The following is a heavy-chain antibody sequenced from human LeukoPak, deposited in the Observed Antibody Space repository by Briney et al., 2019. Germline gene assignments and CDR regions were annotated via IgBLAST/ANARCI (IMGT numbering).Heavy chain of an antibody. D-gene: IGHD6-19*01. CDR2: IYYSGSA. Sequence: SQTLSLTCAVSGDSVTSGGYYWTWIRQHPGKGLEWIAYIYYSGSAFYNPSLKSRVTISQDTSKNQFSLKLSSVTAADTAVYYCARWYSSGWAFDYWGQGTLVTVSS. CDR1: GDSVTSGGYY. CDR3: ARWYSSGWAFDY. V-gene: IGHV4-31*11. J-gene: IGHJ4*02.